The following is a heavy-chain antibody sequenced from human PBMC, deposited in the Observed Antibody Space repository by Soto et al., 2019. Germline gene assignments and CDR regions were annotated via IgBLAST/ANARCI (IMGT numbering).Heavy chain of an antibody. J-gene: IGHJ4*02. CDR2: IDWEEEK. D-gene: IGHD1-7*01. CDR1: GFSLSRKGMS. Sequence: SGPTLVNPKQTLILTCAFSGFSLSRKGMSVSWIRQPPGKALEFLALIDWEEEKFYSPSLRTRLTVSKDTSKSQVVLTLTNVDPVDTATYYCTRSNNWNYEYYFDYWGQGTPVTFSS. CDR3: TRSNNWNYEYYFDY. V-gene: IGHV2-70*01.